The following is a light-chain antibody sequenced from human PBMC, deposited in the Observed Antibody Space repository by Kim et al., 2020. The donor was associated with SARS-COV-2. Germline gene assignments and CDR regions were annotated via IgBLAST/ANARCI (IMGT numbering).Light chain of an antibody. CDR1: KLGDKY. V-gene: IGLV3-1*01. Sequence: SYELTQPPSVSVSPGQTASITCSGDKLGDKYACWYQQKPGQSPVLVIYQDSKRPSGIPERFSGSNSGNTATLTISGTQAMDEADYYCQAWDSSNDVVFGG. J-gene: IGLJ2*01. CDR3: QAWDSSNDVV. CDR2: QDS.